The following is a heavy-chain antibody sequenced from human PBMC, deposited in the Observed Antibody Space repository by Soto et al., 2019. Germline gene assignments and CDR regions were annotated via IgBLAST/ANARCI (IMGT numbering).Heavy chain of an antibody. CDR1: GFTFSSYS. Sequence: EVQLVESGGGLVKPGGSLRLSCAASGFTFSSYSMNWVRQAPGKGLEWVSSISSSSSYIYYADSVKGRFTISRDNAKNSLYLQMNSLRAEDTGVYYCARTRRYYGSGSYYYNDYWGQGTLVTVSS. V-gene: IGHV3-21*01. J-gene: IGHJ4*02. D-gene: IGHD3-10*01. CDR3: ARTRRYYGSGSYYYNDY. CDR2: ISSSSSYI.